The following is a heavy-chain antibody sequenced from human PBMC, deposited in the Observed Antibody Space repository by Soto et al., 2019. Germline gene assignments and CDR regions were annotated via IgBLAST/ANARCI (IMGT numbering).Heavy chain of an antibody. J-gene: IGHJ4*02. CDR1: EYXFTGRT. CDR3: ARGYSGSYFPLDY. V-gene: IGHV1-3*01. CDR2: INVGNGDT. D-gene: IGHD1-26*01. Sequence: ASVKVSCKGSEYXFTGRTVHWVRQAPGQRPEWMGWINVGNGDTKYSHNFLGRVTITRDTSATTAYMELSSLRSEDTAVYYCARGYSGSYFPLDYWGQGTLVTVSS.